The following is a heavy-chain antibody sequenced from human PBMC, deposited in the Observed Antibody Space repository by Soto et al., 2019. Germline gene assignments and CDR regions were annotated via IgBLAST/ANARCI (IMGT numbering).Heavy chain of an antibody. CDR1: GFTFSSYA. V-gene: IGHV3-30-3*01. Sequence: QVQLVESGGGVVQPGRSLRLSCAASGFTFSSYAMHWVRQAPGKGLEWVAVISYDGSNKYSADSVKGRFTISRDNSKNTLYLQMNSLRAEDTAVYYCARASSGWYKDAFDIWGQGTMVTASS. CDR2: ISYDGSNK. D-gene: IGHD6-19*01. CDR3: ARASSGWYKDAFDI. J-gene: IGHJ3*02.